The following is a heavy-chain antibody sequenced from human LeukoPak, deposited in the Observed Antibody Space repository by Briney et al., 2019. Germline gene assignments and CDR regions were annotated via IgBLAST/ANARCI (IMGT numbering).Heavy chain of an antibody. CDR2: IIPIFGTA. CDR1: GDTFSSYA. Sequence: ASVKVSCKASGDTFSSYAISWVRQAPGQGLEWMGRIIPIFGTANYAQKFQGRVTITTDESTSTAYMELSSLRSEDTAVYYCANEPSIAAAGSDYWGQGTLVTVSS. V-gene: IGHV1-69*05. D-gene: IGHD6-13*01. CDR3: ANEPSIAAAGSDY. J-gene: IGHJ4*02.